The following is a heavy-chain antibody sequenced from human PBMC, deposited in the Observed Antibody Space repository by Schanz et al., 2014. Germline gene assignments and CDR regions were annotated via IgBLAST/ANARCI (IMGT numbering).Heavy chain of an antibody. J-gene: IGHJ4*02. CDR2: INHGGST. CDR1: GFTFSSYA. CDR3: ALREKPYGPFAS. Sequence: QVQLLQFGGGVVQPGRSLRLSCAASGFTFSSYAMHWVRQAPGKGLEWIAEINHGGSTNYNPSLKSRVTISVDTSKNQFSLKLRSVTAADTAVYYCALREKPYGPFASWGQGTLVTVSS. V-gene: IGHV4-34*08. D-gene: IGHD3-10*01.